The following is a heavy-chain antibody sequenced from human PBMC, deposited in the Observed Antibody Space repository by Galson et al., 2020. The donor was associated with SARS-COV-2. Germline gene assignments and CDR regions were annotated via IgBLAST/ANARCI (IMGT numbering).Heavy chain of an antibody. J-gene: IGHJ3*02. Sequence: PGGSLRLSCAASGFTLRTYWMTWVRQAPGKGLEWVANINQDGSEKYYVDSVKGRFTISRDNAKNSLNLQMNSLRVEDTAVYYCARPSSDYDWGGAFDIWCPGTMVTVSS. CDR3: ARPSSDYDWGGAFDI. V-gene: IGHV3-7*01. CDR2: INQDGSEK. CDR1: GFTLRTYW. D-gene: IGHD3-9*01.